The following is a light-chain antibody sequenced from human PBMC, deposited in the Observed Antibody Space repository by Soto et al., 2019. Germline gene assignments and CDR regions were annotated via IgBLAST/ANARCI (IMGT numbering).Light chain of an antibody. J-gene: IGKJ1*01. Sequence: EIVLTQSPATLSVSQGERATLSCRASQSVSSNLAWYQQKPGQAPRLLIYGASTRATGIPARFNGSGSGTEFTLTISSLQSEDFAVYYCQQYNNWPQRTFGQGTKVDIK. CDR3: QQYNNWPQRT. V-gene: IGKV3-15*01. CDR2: GAS. CDR1: QSVSSN.